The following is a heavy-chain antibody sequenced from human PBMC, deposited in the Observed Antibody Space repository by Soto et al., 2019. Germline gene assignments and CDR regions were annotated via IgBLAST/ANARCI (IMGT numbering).Heavy chain of an antibody. D-gene: IGHD3-22*01. Sequence: PCGPMSLSCPTSGFPFSSYLMHWVRQAPGKGLVWVSRINSDGSRTSYADSAKGRFTISRDNAKNTVYLQMNSLRAEDTAVYYCARGDGDYYDGNGYLGRHWGQGTLVTVSS. CDR2: INSDGSRT. CDR1: GFPFSSYL. CDR3: ARGDGDYYDGNGYLGRH. J-gene: IGHJ4*02. V-gene: IGHV3-74*01.